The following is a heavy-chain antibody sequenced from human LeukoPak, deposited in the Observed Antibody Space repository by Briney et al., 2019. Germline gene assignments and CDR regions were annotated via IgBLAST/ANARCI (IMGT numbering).Heavy chain of an antibody. CDR3: ARSHGDYGYFDL. Sequence: SQTLSLTCTVSGGSISSGGYHWSWIRQHPWKGLEWIGYIYYSGSTYYNPSLKSRVTISVDTSKNQFSLKLSSVTAADTAVYYCARSHGDYGYFDLWGRGTLVTVSS. CDR2: IYYSGST. D-gene: IGHD4-17*01. V-gene: IGHV4-31*03. CDR1: GGSISSGGYH. J-gene: IGHJ2*01.